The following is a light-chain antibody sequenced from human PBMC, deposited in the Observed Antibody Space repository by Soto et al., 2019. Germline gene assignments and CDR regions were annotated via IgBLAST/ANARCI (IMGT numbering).Light chain of an antibody. CDR3: HQYTASPLT. V-gene: IGKV3D-20*01. Sequence: EIVLTQSPATLSLSPGERATLSCEASQTISSSQLAWYQQKPDLAPRLLLYDVSSRATGIPDRFSGSGSGTDFTLTISRVTLEYFGVYYCHQYTASPLTFGGVTKVEI. J-gene: IGKJ4*01. CDR1: QTISSSQ. CDR2: DVS.